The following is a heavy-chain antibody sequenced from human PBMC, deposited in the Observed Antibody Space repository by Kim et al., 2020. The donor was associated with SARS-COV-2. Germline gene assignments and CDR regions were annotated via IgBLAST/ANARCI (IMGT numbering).Heavy chain of an antibody. D-gene: IGHD4-17*01. Sequence: GGSLRLSCAASGFMFRDYFMTWIRQAPGKGLEWVAWISRSGTSTDYTDSVKGRITVSRDNADSSLYLHLNSLRVDDTGIYYCTRPGEGAFDIWGQGTVVT. CDR2: ISRSGTST. J-gene: IGHJ3*02. CDR1: GFMFRDYF. CDR3: TRPGEGAFDI. V-gene: IGHV3-11*06.